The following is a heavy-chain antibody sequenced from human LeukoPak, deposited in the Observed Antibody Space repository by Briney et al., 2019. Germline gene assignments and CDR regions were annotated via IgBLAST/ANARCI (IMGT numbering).Heavy chain of an antibody. D-gene: IGHD6-19*01. V-gene: IGHV4-59*08. CDR3: ARHGSSGWYPYDY. CDR1: GGFLSSYY. Sequence: SETLSVTCPVSGGFLSSYYWSWLRQPPGKGLEWMGYIYYSGCTNYNLSLKSRVTISVETSKNHFSLKLSSVTAADTAVYYCARHGSSGWYPYDYWGQGTLVTVSS. CDR2: IYYSGCT. J-gene: IGHJ4*02.